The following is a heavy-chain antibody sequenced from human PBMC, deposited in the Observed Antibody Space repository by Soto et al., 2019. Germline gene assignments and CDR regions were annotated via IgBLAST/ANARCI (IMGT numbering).Heavy chain of an antibody. CDR3: AHRLTVTTPFDS. J-gene: IGHJ4*02. V-gene: IGHV2-5*02. CDR1: GFSLSNSGVG. D-gene: IGHD4-17*01. Sequence: QITWKESGRTLVKPTQTLTLTYTFSGFSLSNSGVGVGWIRHPPGKALEWLAIIYWDDEKRYSASLKSRVTITKDTSKDQVVLTMTNLAPVDTATYYCAHRLTVTTPFDSWGQGTLVTVSS. CDR2: IYWDDEK.